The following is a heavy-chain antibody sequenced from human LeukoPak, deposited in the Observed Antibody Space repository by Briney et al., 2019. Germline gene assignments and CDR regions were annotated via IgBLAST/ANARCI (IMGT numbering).Heavy chain of an antibody. V-gene: IGHV3-7*01. D-gene: IGHD3-10*01. CDR1: GFTFSSYW. Sequence: GGSLRLSCAASGFTFSSYWMSWVRQAPGKGLEWVANIKQDGSEKYYVDSVKGRFTISRDNAKNSLYLQMNSLRAEDTAVYSCAREANYYGSGSYYDYWGQGTLVTVSS. CDR2: IKQDGSEK. CDR3: AREANYYGSGSYYDY. J-gene: IGHJ4*02.